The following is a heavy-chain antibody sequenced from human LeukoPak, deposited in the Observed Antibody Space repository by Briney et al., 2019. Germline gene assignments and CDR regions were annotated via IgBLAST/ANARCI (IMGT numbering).Heavy chain of an antibody. J-gene: IGHJ5*02. D-gene: IGHD3-10*01. CDR1: GYTFTNNY. Sequence: SVKVSCKASGYTFTNNYMHWVRQAPGQGLEWMGGIIPIFGTANYAQKFQGRVTITADKSTSTAYMELSSLRSEDTAVYYCARMSMVRGEGANCNWFDPWGQGTLVTVSS. CDR2: IIPIFGTA. CDR3: ARMSMVRGEGANCNWFDP. V-gene: IGHV1-69*06.